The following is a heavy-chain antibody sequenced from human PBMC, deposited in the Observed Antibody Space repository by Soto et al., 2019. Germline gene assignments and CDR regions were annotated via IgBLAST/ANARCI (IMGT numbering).Heavy chain of an antibody. CDR2: TYSDGNT. J-gene: IGHJ4*02. CDR3: SRAYGAGSYFSAY. Sequence: EVLVMESGGGLIQPGGSLTLSCAASGFTVSSNYMVWVRQAPGKGLEWVSVTYSDGNTLYADSVKGRFTISRDDTKNTLFLQMDSLRAEDTAMYYCSRAYGAGSYFSAYWGQGTLVTVSS. V-gene: IGHV3-53*01. CDR1: GFTVSSNY. D-gene: IGHD3-10*01.